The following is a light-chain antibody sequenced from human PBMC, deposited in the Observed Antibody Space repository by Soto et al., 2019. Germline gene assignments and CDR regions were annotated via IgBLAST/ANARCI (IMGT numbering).Light chain of an antibody. J-gene: IGLJ1*01. V-gene: IGLV2-14*01. Sequence: QSVLTQPASVSGSPGQSITISCTGTSSDVGAFNYVSWYLQYPGKAPKLMIYEVGNRPSGVSNRFSGSKSGNTASLTISGLQAEDEADYYCRSYASGSIYVFGTGTKLTVL. CDR1: SSDVGAFNY. CDR3: RSYASGSIYV. CDR2: EVG.